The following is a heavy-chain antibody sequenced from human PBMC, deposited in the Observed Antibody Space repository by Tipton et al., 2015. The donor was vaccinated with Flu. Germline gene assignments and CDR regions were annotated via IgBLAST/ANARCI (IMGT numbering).Heavy chain of an antibody. V-gene: IGHV3-23*04. Sequence: QLVQSGGGLVQPGRSLRLSCAASGFTFSSYAMSWVRQAPGKGLEWVSAISGSGGSTYYADSVKGRFTISRDNSKNTLYLQMNSLRAEDTAVYYCAKAHYDFWSGYFTYYFDYWGQGTLVTVSS. CDR2: ISGSGGST. CDR3: AKAHYDFWSGYFTYYFDY. CDR1: GFTFSSYA. J-gene: IGHJ4*02. D-gene: IGHD3-3*01.